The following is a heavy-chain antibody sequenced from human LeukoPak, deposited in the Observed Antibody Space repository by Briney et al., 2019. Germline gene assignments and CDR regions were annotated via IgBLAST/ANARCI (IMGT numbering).Heavy chain of an antibody. CDR2: IYSGGNT. CDR1: GFTVSSVY. J-gene: IGHJ4*02. D-gene: IGHD1-26*01. V-gene: IGHV3-66*02. Sequence: GGSLRLSCAASGFTVSSVYMTWVRQAPGKGLEWVSVIYSGGNTYYTDSVKGRFNISRDNSKNTLYLQMNGLRVDDTAVYYCASNGGNSGSFLQLDYWGQGTLLTVSS. CDR3: ASNGGNSGSFLQLDY.